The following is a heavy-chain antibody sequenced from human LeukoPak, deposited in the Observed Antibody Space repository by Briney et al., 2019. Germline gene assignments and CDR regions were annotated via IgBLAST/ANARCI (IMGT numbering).Heavy chain of an antibody. J-gene: IGHJ1*01. CDR3: VKGPGPQLVGYFQH. Sequence: GGSLRLSCAASGFTFSSYAMHWVRQAPGKGLEWVAVISYDGGNKYYADSVKGRFTISRDNSKNTLYLQMNSLRAEDTAVYYCVKGPGPQLVGYFQHWGQGTLVTVSS. CDR1: GFTFSSYA. D-gene: IGHD6-13*01. CDR2: ISYDGGNK. V-gene: IGHV3-30-3*01.